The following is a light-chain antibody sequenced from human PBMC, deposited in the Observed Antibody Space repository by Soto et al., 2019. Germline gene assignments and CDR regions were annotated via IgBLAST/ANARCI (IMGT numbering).Light chain of an antibody. V-gene: IGKV1-5*03. CDR1: QTISSW. CDR2: KAS. J-gene: IGKJ1*01. Sequence: DIQMTQSPSTLSGSVGDRVTITCRASQTISSWLAWYQQKPGKAPKLLIYKASTLKSGVPSRFSGSGSGTEFTLTISSLQADDFATYSCQHYYSYSEAFGQGTKVELK. CDR3: QHYYSYSEA.